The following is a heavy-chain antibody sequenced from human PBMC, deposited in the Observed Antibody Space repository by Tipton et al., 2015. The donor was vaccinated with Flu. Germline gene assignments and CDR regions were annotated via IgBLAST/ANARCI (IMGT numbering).Heavy chain of an antibody. J-gene: IGHJ1*01. CDR3: ARHERIQLWSDRAEYFQH. Sequence: TLSLTCTVSGGSISSSSYYWGWIRQPPGKGLEWIGSIYYSGSTYYNPSLKSRVTISVDTSKNQFSLKLSSVTAADTAVYYCARHERIQLWSDRAEYFQHWGQGTLVTVSS. CDR2: IYYSGST. V-gene: IGHV4-39*01. CDR1: GGSISSSSYY. D-gene: IGHD5-18*01.